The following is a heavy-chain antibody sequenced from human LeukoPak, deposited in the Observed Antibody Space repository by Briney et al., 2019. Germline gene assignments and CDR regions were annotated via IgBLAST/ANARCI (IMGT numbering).Heavy chain of an antibody. CDR2: ISYDGSNK. CDR1: GFTFSSYA. D-gene: IGHD1-26*01. CDR3: ARDIGSSGSFGYFDY. V-gene: IGHV3-30-3*01. J-gene: IGHJ4*02. Sequence: GGSLRLSCAASGFTFSSYAMHWVRQAPGKGLEGVQVISYDGSNKYYADSVKGRFTISRDNSKNTLYLQMNSLRAEDTAVYYCARDIGSSGSFGYFDYWGQGTLVTVSS.